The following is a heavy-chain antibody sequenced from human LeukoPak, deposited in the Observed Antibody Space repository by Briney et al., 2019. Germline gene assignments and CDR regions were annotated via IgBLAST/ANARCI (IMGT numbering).Heavy chain of an antibody. D-gene: IGHD4-17*01. CDR3: AKDRGEDYGDYYFDY. J-gene: IGHJ4*02. V-gene: IGHV3-53*01. CDR2: IYSGGST. CDR1: GFTVSSNY. Sequence: GGSLRLSCAASGFTVSSNYMSWVRQAPGKGLEWVSVIYSGGSTYYADSVKGRFTISRDNSKNTLYLQMNSLRAEDTAVYYCAKDRGEDYGDYYFDYWGQGTLVTVSS.